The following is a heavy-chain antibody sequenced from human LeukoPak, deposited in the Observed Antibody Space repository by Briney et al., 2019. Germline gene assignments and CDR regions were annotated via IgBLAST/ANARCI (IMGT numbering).Heavy chain of an antibody. Sequence: GGSLRLSCAVSGLTLSNVWMNWVRQAPGKGLEWVGRIKSQTHGGTADFAAPVRGRFSISRDDSKNTLYLQMNSLTTEDTAVYYCSQGGGQYYDFWGQGTLVTVSS. CDR1: GLTLSNVW. V-gene: IGHV3-15*07. CDR3: SQGGGQYYDF. CDR2: IKSQTHGGTA. J-gene: IGHJ4*02. D-gene: IGHD3-22*01.